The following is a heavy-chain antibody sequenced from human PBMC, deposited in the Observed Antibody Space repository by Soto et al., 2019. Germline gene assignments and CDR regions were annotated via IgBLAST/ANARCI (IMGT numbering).Heavy chain of an antibody. D-gene: IGHD5-18*01. J-gene: IGHJ4*02. Sequence: QVQLVESGGGLVKPGGSLRLSCAASGFTFSVYYMSWIRQAPGKGLEWVSFINRSGNTIYYADSVMGRFTISRDNAKNSLFLQMNSLRVEDTAIYYCARAGVVVDAGKVEEFDYWGQGTLVTVSS. CDR3: ARAGVVVDAGKVEEFDY. CDR1: GFTFSVYY. V-gene: IGHV3-11*01. CDR2: INRSGNTI.